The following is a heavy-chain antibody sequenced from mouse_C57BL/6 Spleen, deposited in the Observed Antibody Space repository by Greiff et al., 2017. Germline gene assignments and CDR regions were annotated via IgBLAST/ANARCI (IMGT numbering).Heavy chain of an antibody. D-gene: IGHD2-12*01. CDR1: GYTFTTYP. CDR3: ARGDYNYDGGYYFDY. J-gene: IGHJ2*01. CDR2: FHPYNDDT. Sequence: QVQLQQSGAELVKPGASVKMSCKASGYTFTTYPIEWMKQNHGKSLEWIGNFHPYNDDTKYNEKFKGKATLTVEKSSSTVYLELSRLTSDDSAVYYGARGDYNYDGGYYFDYWGQGTTLTVSS. V-gene: IGHV1-47*01.